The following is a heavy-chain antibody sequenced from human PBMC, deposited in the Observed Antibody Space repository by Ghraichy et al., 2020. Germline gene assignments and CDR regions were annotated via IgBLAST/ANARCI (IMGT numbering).Heavy chain of an antibody. D-gene: IGHD3-10*01. CDR3: ARIGSRGSGSYFYYYYYMDV. J-gene: IGHJ6*03. CDR2: INHSGST. V-gene: IGHV4-34*01. Sequence: SQTLSLTCAASGFTFSSNAMSWVRQAPGKGLEWIGEINHSGSTNYNPSLKSRVTISVDTSKNQFSLKLSSVTAADTAVYYCARIGSRGSGSYFYYYYYMDVWGKGTTVTVSS. CDR1: GFTFSSNA.